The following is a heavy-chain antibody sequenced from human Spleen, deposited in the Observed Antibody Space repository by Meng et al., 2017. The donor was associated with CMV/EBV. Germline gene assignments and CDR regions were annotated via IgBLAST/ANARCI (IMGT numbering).Heavy chain of an antibody. Sequence: SGEALSSYYLHCVRQATGPGLEWIGVINPSDDSTSYAKRFQGRVSLTGDTSTSTVYMELSSLRSEDTAVFYCAREYRFLKGHGAFDVWGQGTMVTVSS. CDR3: AREYRFLKGHGAFDV. CDR1: GEALSSYY. CDR2: INPSDDST. D-gene: IGHD3-10*01. V-gene: IGHV1-46*01. J-gene: IGHJ3*01.